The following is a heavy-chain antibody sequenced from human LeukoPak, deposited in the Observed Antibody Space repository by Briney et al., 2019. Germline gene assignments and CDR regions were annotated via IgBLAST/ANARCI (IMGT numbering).Heavy chain of an antibody. CDR2: IYYSGST. J-gene: IGHJ4*02. Sequence: SETLSLTCTVSGGSISSYYWSWIRQPPGKGLEWIGYIYYSGSTNYNPSLKSRVTISVDTSKNQFSLKLSSVTAADTAVYYCARGGGTDFTKGEWHWGQGTLVTVSS. CDR1: GGSISSYY. D-gene: IGHD3-16*01. CDR3: ARGGGTDFTKGEWH. V-gene: IGHV4-59*08.